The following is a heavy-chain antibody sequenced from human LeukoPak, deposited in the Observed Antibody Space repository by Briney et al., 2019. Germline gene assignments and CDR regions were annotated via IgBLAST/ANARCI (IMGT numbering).Heavy chain of an antibody. CDR3: ARSAEHCNNGVCFTDYYMDV. CDR1: GYTFSGSY. CDR2: INPNSGDT. Sequence: ASVMVSCKASGYTFSGSYIHWVRQAPGQGLEWMGRINPNSGDTNYAQKFQGRVTMTRDTSISTAYMELSSLTSDDTAVYFCARSAEHCNNGVCFTDYYMDVWGKGTTVTVSS. V-gene: IGHV1-2*06. J-gene: IGHJ6*03. D-gene: IGHD2-8*01.